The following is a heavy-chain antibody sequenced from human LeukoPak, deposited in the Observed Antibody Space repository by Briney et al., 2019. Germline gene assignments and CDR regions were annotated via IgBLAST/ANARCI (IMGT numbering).Heavy chain of an antibody. D-gene: IGHD2-15*01. V-gene: IGHV4-59*08. CDR3: ARHAGVQLEGYSSHSYSLDV. J-gene: IGHJ6*03. CDR1: GGSSSNFF. Sequence: SETLSLTCTVSGGSSSNFFWSWIRQPPGEGLEWVAYIHSSGTTNYNPSLKSRLTMSVNTSENHFSLKLNSVTAAATAVYYCARHAGVQLEGYSSHSYSLDVWGKGTTVTVSS. CDR2: IHSSGTT.